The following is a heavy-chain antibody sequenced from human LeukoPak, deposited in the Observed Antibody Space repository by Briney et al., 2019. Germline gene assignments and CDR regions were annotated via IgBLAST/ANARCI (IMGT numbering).Heavy chain of an antibody. J-gene: IGHJ4*02. D-gene: IGHD6-19*01. CDR1: GGSFSSSTYY. CDR2: IYYSGNI. Sequence: PSETLSLTCNVYGGSFSSSTYYRGCIRQAPGKRLEWIGSIYYSGNIYYNPSLESRVTISVDTSKNKFCLKLSSVTAADTAVHYCARRDADGGWRFDYWGQGTLVTVSS. CDR3: ARRDADGGWRFDY. V-gene: IGHV4-39*01.